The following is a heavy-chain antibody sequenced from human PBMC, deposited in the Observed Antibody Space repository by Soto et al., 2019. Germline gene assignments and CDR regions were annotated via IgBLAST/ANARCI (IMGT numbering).Heavy chain of an antibody. CDR3: ARDFPITMVRGVITYYYYGMDV. Sequence: SVKVSCKASGGTFSSYAISWVRQAPGQGLEWMGGIIPIFGTANYAQKFQGRVTITADESTSTAYMELSSLRSEDTAVYYCARDFPITMVRGVITYYYYGMDVWGQGTTVTVSS. J-gene: IGHJ6*02. CDR1: GGTFSSYA. D-gene: IGHD3-10*01. V-gene: IGHV1-69*13. CDR2: IIPIFGTA.